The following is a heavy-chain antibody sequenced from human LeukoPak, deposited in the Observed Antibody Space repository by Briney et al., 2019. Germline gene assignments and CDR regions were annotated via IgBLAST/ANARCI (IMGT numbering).Heavy chain of an antibody. Sequence: SETLALTCTVSVGSISSYYWSWIRQPPGKGLEWIGNIYYRGSTNYNHSLQSRFTISVDTSKYQFSLKLSSVTAADTAVYYWTREAHYDYVWGSDLRPNWFDPWGQGTLVTVSS. CDR1: VGSISSYY. D-gene: IGHD3-16*01. V-gene: IGHV4-59*01. J-gene: IGHJ5*02. CDR2: IYYRGST. CDR3: TREAHYDYVWGSDLRPNWFDP.